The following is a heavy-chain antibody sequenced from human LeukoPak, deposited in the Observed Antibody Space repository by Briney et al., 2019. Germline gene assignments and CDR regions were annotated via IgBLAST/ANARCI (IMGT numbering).Heavy chain of an antibody. D-gene: IGHD3-22*01. CDR1: GFTVSSNY. J-gene: IGHJ4*02. V-gene: IGHV3-66*01. CDR3: AKDPNYDSSGYYYFDY. CDR2: IYSGGST. Sequence: GGSLRLSCAASGFTVSSNYMSWVRQAPGKGLEWVSVIYSGGSTYYADSVKGRFTISRDNSKNTLYLQMNSLRAEDTAVYYCAKDPNYDSSGYYYFDYWGQGTLVTVSS.